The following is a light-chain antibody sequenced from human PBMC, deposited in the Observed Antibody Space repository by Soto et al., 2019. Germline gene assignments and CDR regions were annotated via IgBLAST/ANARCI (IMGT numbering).Light chain of an antibody. CDR2: GAS. CDR1: QSVSSSY. J-gene: IGKJ1*01. CDR3: HQYGSSPQT. V-gene: IGKV3-20*01. Sequence: EIGLTQSPGTLSLSPGERATLSCRASQSVSSSYLAWYQQKPGQAPRLLIHGASSRANGIPDRFSGSGSGTDFTLTISRLEPEDFAVYYCHQYGSSPQTFGQGTKVDIK.